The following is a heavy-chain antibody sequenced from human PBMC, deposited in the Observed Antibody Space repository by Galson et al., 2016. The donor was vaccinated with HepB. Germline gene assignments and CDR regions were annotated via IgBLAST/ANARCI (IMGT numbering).Heavy chain of an antibody. CDR2: IYSGGTT. Sequence: SLRLSCAASGFTFSSYSMNWVRQAPGKGLEYVSVIYSGGTTYYADSVKGRFTISRDNSQNSLFLQMNTLRAEDTAVYFCVRGVYGDHGWFDYWGKGTLVTVSS. D-gene: IGHD4-17*01. J-gene: IGHJ4*02. CDR1: GFTFSSYS. V-gene: IGHV3-66*02. CDR3: VRGVYGDHGWFDY.